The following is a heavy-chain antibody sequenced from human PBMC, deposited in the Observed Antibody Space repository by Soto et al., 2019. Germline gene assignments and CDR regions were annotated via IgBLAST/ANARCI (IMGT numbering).Heavy chain of an antibody. CDR3: AKDLLHNTVTKCGS. V-gene: IGHV3-30*18. J-gene: IGHJ1*01. CDR2: ISYHVNDK. D-gene: IGHD4-17*01. CDR1: GFTFSSYG. Sequence: QVQLVESGGGVVQPGRSLRLSCAASGFTFSSYGMHWVRQAPGKGLEWVAVISYHVNDKYYADSVKGRFTISRDNFKSTLYLQMSSLRAEDTAIYFCAKDLLHNTVTKCGSWGQGTLVTVSS.